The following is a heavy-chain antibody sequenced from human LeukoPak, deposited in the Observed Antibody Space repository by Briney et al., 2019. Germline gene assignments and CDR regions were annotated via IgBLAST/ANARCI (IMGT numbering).Heavy chain of an antibody. CDR2: ISYDGSNK. V-gene: IGHV3-30*18. CDR1: GFTFSSYG. CDR3: AKDLGMTTVTYYFDY. Sequence: GGSLRLSCAASGFTFSSYGMHWVRQAPGKGLEWVAVISYDGSNKYYADSVKGRFTISRDNSKNTLYLQMNSLRAKDTAVYYCAKDLGMTTVTYYFDYWGQGTLVTVSS. D-gene: IGHD4-17*01. J-gene: IGHJ4*02.